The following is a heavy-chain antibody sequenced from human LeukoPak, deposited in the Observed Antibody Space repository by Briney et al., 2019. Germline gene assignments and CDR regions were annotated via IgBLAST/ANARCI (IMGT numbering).Heavy chain of an antibody. J-gene: IGHJ4*02. Sequence: GASVKVSCKASGYTFTSYAMNWVRQAPGQGLEWMGWINTNTGNPTYAQGFTGRFVFSLDTSVSTAYLQISSLKAEDTAVYYCARTGHRGGERLLYYFDYWGQGTLVTVSS. V-gene: IGHV7-4-1*02. CDR2: INTNTGNP. CDR3: ARTGHRGGERLLYYFDY. D-gene: IGHD1-26*01. CDR1: GYTFTSYA.